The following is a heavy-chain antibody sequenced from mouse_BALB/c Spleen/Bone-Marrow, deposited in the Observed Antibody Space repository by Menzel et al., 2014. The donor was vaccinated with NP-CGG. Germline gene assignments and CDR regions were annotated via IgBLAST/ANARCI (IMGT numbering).Heavy chain of an antibody. CDR1: GYSITSDYA. Sequence: EVMLVESGPGLVKPSQSLSLTCTVTGYSITSDYAWNWIRQSPGNKLEWMGYISYSGSTSYNPSLKSRISITRDTSKNQFFLQLNSVTTEDTATYYCARWLPYYYAMDYWGQGTSVTVSS. D-gene: IGHD2-2*01. CDR2: ISYSGST. CDR3: ARWLPYYYAMDY. J-gene: IGHJ4*01. V-gene: IGHV3-2*02.